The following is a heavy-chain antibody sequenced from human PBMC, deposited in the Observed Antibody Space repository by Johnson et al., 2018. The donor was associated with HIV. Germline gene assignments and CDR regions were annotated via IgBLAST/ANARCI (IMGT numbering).Heavy chain of an antibody. D-gene: IGHD3-22*01. Sequence: QMLLVESGGGVVQPGRSLRLSCAASGFTFSSYGMHWVRQAPGKGLEWVAVISYDGSNKYYADSVKGRFPISRDNSKNTLYLQMNSMRAEDTAVYYCASCESDSSGRGAFDIWGQGTMVTVSS. CDR2: ISYDGSNK. J-gene: IGHJ3*02. CDR1: GFTFSSYG. V-gene: IGHV3-30*03. CDR3: ASCESDSSGRGAFDI.